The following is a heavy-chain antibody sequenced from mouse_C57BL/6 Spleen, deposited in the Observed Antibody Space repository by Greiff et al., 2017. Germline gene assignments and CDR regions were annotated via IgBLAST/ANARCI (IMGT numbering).Heavy chain of an antibody. CDR2: IYPGSGNT. V-gene: IGHV1-76*01. CDR3: ARGYLNWEGAYYFDC. J-gene: IGHJ2*01. D-gene: IGHD4-1*02. CDR1: GYTFTDYY. Sequence: VQRVESGAELVRPGASVKLSCKASGYTFTDYYINWVKQRPGQGLEWIARIYPGSGNTYYNEKFKGKATLTAEKSSSTAYMQLSSLTSEDSAVYFCARGYLNWEGAYYFDCWGQGTTLTVSS.